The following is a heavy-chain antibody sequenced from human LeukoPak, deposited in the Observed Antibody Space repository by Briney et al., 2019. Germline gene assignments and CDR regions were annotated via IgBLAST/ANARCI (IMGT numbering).Heavy chain of an antibody. CDR2: INHSGST. Sequence: PSETLSLTCTVSGGSISSYYWSWIRQPPGKGLEWIGEINHSGSTNYNPSLKSRVTISVDTSKNQFSLKLSSVTAADTAVYYCARKGDFWSGYPLDYWGQGTLVTVSS. CDR1: GGSISSYY. D-gene: IGHD3-3*01. CDR3: ARKGDFWSGYPLDY. V-gene: IGHV4-34*01. J-gene: IGHJ4*02.